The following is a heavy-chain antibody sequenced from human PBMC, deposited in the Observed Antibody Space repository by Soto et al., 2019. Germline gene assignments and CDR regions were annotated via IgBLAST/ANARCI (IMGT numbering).Heavy chain of an antibody. J-gene: IGHJ5*02. D-gene: IGHD3-3*01. CDR2: IKSKTDGGTT. CDR3: AKGEGKWSGFNWFDP. Sequence: HGGSLRLSCAASGFTFSNAWMSWVRQAPGKGLEWVGRIKSKTDGGTTDYAAPVKGRFTISRDDSKNTLYLQMNSLKTEDTAVYYCAKGEGKWSGFNWFDPWGQGTLVTVSS. V-gene: IGHV3-15*01. CDR1: GFTFSNAW.